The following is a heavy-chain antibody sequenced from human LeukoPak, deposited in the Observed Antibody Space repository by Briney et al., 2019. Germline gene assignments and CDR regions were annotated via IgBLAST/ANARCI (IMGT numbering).Heavy chain of an antibody. D-gene: IGHD5-12*01. V-gene: IGHV3-23*01. J-gene: IGHJ4*02. Sequence: PGGSLRLSCAASGFSISISAMSWVRQAPGKGLEWVSLIVASSGSTFYADSVKGRFTISRDSSKNTLYLQMNSLRAEDRAVYYCAKGAYDYIEMGYFDYWGQGTLVTVSS. CDR3: AKGAYDYIEMGYFDY. CDR2: IVASSGST. CDR1: GFSISISA.